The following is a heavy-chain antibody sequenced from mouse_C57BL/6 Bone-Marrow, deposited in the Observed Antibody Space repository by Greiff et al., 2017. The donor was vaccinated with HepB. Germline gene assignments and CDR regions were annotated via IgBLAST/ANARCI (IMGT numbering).Heavy chain of an antibody. CDR2: FHPYNDDT. D-gene: IGHD1-1*01. J-gene: IGHJ1*03. CDR1: GYTFTTYP. Sequence: VQLQQSGAELVKPGASVKMSCKASGYTFTTYPIEWMKQNHGKSLEWIGNFHPYNDDTKYNEKFKGKATLTVEKSSSTVYLELSRLTSDDSAVYSCARRGYYYGWYFDVWGTGTTVTVSS. V-gene: IGHV1-47*01. CDR3: ARRGYYYGWYFDV.